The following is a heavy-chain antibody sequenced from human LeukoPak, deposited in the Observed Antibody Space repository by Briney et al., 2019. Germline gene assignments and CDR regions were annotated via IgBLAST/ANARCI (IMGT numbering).Heavy chain of an antibody. D-gene: IGHD1-7*01. CDR3: ARDLNWSYPDY. CDR2: INAGNGNT. V-gene: IGHV1-3*01. CDR1: GYTFTSYA. Sequence: ASVKVSCKASGYTFTSYAMHWVRQAPGQRLERMGWINAGNGNTKYSQKFQGRVTITRDTSASTAYMELSSLRSEDTAVYYCARDLNWSYPDYWGQGTLVTVSS. J-gene: IGHJ4*02.